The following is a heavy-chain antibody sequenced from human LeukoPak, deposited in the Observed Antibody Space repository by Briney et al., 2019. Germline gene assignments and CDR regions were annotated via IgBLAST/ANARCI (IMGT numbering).Heavy chain of an antibody. Sequence: PGGSLRLSCAASGFPFRDYYMTWIRQAPGKGLEWISYISRSGDSLYYADSVEGRFTISRDNAKNSLFLQMNSLRADDTAVYYCAREVVIFPDYYYYGMDVWGQGTTVTDSS. J-gene: IGHJ6*02. CDR3: AREVVIFPDYYYYGMDV. D-gene: IGHD3-9*01. V-gene: IGHV3-11*01. CDR1: GFPFRDYY. CDR2: ISRSGDSL.